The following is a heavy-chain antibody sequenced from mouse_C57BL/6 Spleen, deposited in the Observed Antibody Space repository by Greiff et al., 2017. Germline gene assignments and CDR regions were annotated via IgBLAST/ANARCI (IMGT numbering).Heavy chain of an antibody. CDR3: ARWGLGAYWYFDV. CDR2: IYPSDSET. CDR1: GYTFTSYW. Sequence: VQLQQPGAELVRPGSSVKLSCKASGYTFTSYWMDWVKQRPGQGLEWIGNIYPSDSETHYNQKFKDKATLTVDKSSSTAYMQLSSLTSEDSAVYYCARWGLGAYWYFDVWGTGTTVTVSS. D-gene: IGHD2-4*01. J-gene: IGHJ1*03. V-gene: IGHV1-61*01.